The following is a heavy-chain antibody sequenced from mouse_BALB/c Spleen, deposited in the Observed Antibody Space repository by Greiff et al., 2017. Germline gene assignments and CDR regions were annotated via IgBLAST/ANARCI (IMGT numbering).Heavy chain of an antibody. CDR3: TRLGNWQGPNYYAMDY. V-gene: IGHV6-6*02. J-gene: IGHJ4*01. Sequence: EVMLVESGGGLVQPGGSMKLSCVASGFTFSNYWMNWVRQSPEKGLEWVAEIRLKSNNYATHYAESVKGRFTISRDDSKSSVYLQMNNLRAEDTGIYYCTRLGNWQGPNYYAMDYWGQGTSVTVSS. CDR2: IRLKSNNYAT. CDR1: GFTFSNYW. D-gene: IGHD2-1*01.